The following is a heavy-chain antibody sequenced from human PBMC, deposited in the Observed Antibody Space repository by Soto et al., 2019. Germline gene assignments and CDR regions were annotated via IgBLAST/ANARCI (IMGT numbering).Heavy chain of an antibody. D-gene: IGHD6-13*01. Sequence: QVQLMESGGGVVQPGRSLRLSCAASGFTFSSYAMHWVRQAPGKGLEWVAVISYDGSNKYYADSVKGRFTISRDNSKNTLYLQMNSLRAEDTAVYYCARDRYSSSWYYYYGMDVWGQGTTVTVSS. CDR3: ARDRYSSSWYYYYGMDV. V-gene: IGHV3-30-3*01. CDR1: GFTFSSYA. CDR2: ISYDGSNK. J-gene: IGHJ6*02.